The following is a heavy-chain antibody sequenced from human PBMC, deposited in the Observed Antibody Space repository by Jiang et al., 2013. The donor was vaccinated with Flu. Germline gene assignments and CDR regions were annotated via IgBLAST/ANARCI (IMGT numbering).Heavy chain of an antibody. V-gene: IGHV1-46*03. CDR3: ARNRIVGARVALRLDYGMDV. D-gene: IGHD1-26*01. CDR2: INPSGGST. CDR1: GYTFTSYY. J-gene: IGHJ6*02. Sequence: KKPGASVKVSCKASGYTFTSYYMHWVRQAPGQGLEWMGIINPSGGSTSYAQKFQGRVTMTRDTSTSTVYMELSSLRSEDTAVYYCARNRIVGARVALRLDYGMDVWGQGTTVTVSS.